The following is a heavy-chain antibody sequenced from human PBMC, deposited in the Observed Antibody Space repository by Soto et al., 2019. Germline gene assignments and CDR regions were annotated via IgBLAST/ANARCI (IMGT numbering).Heavy chain of an antibody. CDR2: IISIFGTA. D-gene: IGHD1-1*01. CDR3: ATTRNCNAGRYYYGIDV. J-gene: IGHJ6*02. V-gene: IGHV1-69*12. CDR1: GGTFSSYA. Sequence: QVQLVQSGAEVKKPGSSVKVSCKASGGTFSSYAISWVRQAPGQGLEWMGGIISIFGTANYAQKFQGRVTITADESTSTAYMELSSLRSEDTAVYYCATTRNCNAGRYYYGIDVWGQGTTVTVSS.